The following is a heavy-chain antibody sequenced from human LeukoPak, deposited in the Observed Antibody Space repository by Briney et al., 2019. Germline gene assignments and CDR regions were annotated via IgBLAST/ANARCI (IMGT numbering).Heavy chain of an antibody. Sequence: PSETLSLTCTVYGGSFSGYYWSWIRQPPGKGLEWIGEINHSGSTNYNPSLKSRVTISVDTSKNQFSLKLSSVTAADTAVYYCARKRLLRNFDYWGQGTLVTVSS. CDR3: ARKRLLRNFDY. CDR2: INHSGST. D-gene: IGHD3-22*01. CDR1: GGSFSGYY. V-gene: IGHV4-34*01. J-gene: IGHJ4*02.